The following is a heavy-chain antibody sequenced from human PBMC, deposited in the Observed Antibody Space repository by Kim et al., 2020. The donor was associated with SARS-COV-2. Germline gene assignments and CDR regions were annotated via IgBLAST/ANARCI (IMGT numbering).Heavy chain of an antibody. CDR2: TYYRSKWYN. J-gene: IGHJ6*02. Sequence: SQTLSLTCAISGDSVSSNSAAWNWIRQSPSRGLEWLGRTYYRSKWYNDYAVSVKSRITINPDTSKNQFSLQLNSVTPEDTAVYYCARDVAVNYLCGGDCYYYGMDVWGQGTTVTVSS. V-gene: IGHV6-1*01. CDR1: GDSVSSNSAA. D-gene: IGHD2-21*01. CDR3: ARDVAVNYLCGGDCYYYGMDV.